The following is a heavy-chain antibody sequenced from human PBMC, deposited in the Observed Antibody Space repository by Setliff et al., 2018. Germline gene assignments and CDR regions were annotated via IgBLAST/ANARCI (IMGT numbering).Heavy chain of an antibody. Sequence: SGPTLVNPTQTLTLTYTFSGFSLSTSGVGVGWIRQPPGKALEWLALIYWDDDKRYSPSLKSRLTITKDTSKNQVVLTMTNMDPVDTATYYCARCITIFGVVIPNAFDYWGQGTLVTV. V-gene: IGHV2-5*02. D-gene: IGHD3-3*01. CDR3: ARCITIFGVVIPNAFDY. CDR2: IYWDDDK. CDR1: GFSLSTSGVG. J-gene: IGHJ4*02.